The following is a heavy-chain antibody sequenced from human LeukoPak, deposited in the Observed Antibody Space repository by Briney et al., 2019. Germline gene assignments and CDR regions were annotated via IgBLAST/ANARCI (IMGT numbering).Heavy chain of an antibody. V-gene: IGHV4-34*04. CDR2: INHSGYT. CDR1: GVSFDDYY. Sequence: SETLSLTCAVSGVSFDDYYWSWVRQTPGKGLEWLGEINHSGYTNDSPSLKSRATLSIDTSRKQFSLNLKSVTVADAGIYYCTRMTTGHDYWGQGTLVTVSS. J-gene: IGHJ4*02. D-gene: IGHD4-17*01. CDR3: TRMTTGHDY.